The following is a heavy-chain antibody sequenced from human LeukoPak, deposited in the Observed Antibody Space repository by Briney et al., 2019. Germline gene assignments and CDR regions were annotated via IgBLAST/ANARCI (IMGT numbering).Heavy chain of an antibody. CDR3: ARQVYNWNDGAFDI. V-gene: IGHV1-69*06. J-gene: IGHJ3*02. Sequence: SVKVSCMASVGTFSSYAISWVRQAPGQGREWMGGIIPIFGTANYAQRFRGGVTITAAKSTSTAYMDLGSLRSEDTAVYFCARQVYNWNDGAFDIWGQGTMVTVSS. CDR1: VGTFSSYA. CDR2: IIPIFGTA. D-gene: IGHD1-1*01.